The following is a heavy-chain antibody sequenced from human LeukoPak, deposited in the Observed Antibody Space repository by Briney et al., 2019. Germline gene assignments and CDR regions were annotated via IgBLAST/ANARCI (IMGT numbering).Heavy chain of an antibody. CDR3: ARDHRWQHLWNWFDP. CDR2: IYTSGST. V-gene: IGHV4-61*02. CDR1: GGSISSGSYY. D-gene: IGHD2-15*01. Sequence: SQTLSLTCTVSGGSISSGSYYWSWIRQPAGKGLEWIGRIYTSGSTNYNPSLKSRVTISVDTSKNQFSLKLSSVTAADTAVYYCARDHRWQHLWNWFDPWGQGTLVTVSS. J-gene: IGHJ5*02.